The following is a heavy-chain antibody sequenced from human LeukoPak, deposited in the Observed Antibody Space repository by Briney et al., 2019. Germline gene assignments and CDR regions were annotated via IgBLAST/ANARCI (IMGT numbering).Heavy chain of an antibody. D-gene: IGHD6-13*01. CDR2: ISSSSSYI. V-gene: IGHV3-21*01. CDR3: ARDLEGIAAAGTGFDY. J-gene: IGHJ4*02. Sequence: GGSLRLSCAASGFTFSSYAMSWVRQAPGKGLEWVSSISSSSSYIYYADSVKGRFTISRDNAKNSLYLQMNSLRAEDTAVYYCARDLEGIAAAGTGFDYWGQGTLVTVSS. CDR1: GFTFSSYA.